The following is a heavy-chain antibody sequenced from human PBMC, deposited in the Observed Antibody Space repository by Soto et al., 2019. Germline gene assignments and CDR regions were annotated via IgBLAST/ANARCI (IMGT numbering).Heavy chain of an antibody. D-gene: IGHD5-18*01. V-gene: IGHV4-34*01. CDR1: GGSFSGYY. Sequence: SETLSLTCAVYGGSFSGYYWSWIRQPPGKGLEWIGEINHSGSTNYNPSLKSRVTISVDTSKNQFSLKLSSVTAADTAVYYCARGLRYSYGYIDYWGQGTLVTVSS. CDR2: INHSGST. J-gene: IGHJ4*02. CDR3: ARGLRYSYGYIDY.